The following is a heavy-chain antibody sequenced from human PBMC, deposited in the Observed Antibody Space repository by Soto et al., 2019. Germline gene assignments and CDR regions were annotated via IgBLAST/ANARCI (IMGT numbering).Heavy chain of an antibody. V-gene: IGHV1-69*01. CDR2: IIPLIGTA. D-gene: IGHD5-12*01. CDR1: GGTFNNYA. J-gene: IGHJ4*02. CDR3: ARGGVDVVATSAFDC. Sequence: QVQLVQSGAEVKKPGSSVKVSCKASGGTFNNYAISWVRQAPGQGLEWMGGIIPLIGTADYAHKFQGRLAISSDESTGTTFMELSSLRSEDTALYYCARGGVDVVATSAFDCWGQGPLVTVSS.